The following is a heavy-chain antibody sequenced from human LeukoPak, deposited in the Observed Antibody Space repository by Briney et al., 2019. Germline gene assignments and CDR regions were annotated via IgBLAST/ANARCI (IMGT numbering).Heavy chain of an antibody. Sequence: GGSLRLSCAASGFTFSAYWMSWVRQAPGKGLEWVSYISSSGSTIYYADSVKGRFTISRDNAKNSLYLQMNSLGAEDTAVYYCARPSGRWLQLRYYFDYWGQGTLVTVSS. D-gene: IGHD5-24*01. CDR1: GFTFSAYW. CDR3: ARPSGRWLQLRYYFDY. J-gene: IGHJ4*02. V-gene: IGHV3-48*04. CDR2: ISSSGSTI.